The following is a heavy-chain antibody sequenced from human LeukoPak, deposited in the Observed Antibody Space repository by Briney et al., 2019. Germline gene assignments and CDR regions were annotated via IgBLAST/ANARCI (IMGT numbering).Heavy chain of an antibody. J-gene: IGHJ4*02. V-gene: IGHV3-23*01. CDR3: AKFGTAGPHFDY. CDR1: GFTFSSYA. Sequence: PGGSPRLSCAASGFTFSSYAMSWVRQALGRGLEWVSAISGSGGSTYYADSVKGRFTISRDNSKNTLYLQMNSLRAEDAAVYYCAKFGTAGPHFDYWGQGTLVTVSS. CDR2: ISGSGGST. D-gene: IGHD6-13*01.